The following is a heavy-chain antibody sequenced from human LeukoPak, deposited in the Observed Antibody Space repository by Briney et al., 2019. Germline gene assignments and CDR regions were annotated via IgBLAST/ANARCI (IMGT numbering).Heavy chain of an antibody. J-gene: IGHJ4*02. CDR2: IIPIFGTA. Sequence: GASVKVSCKASGYTFTSYGISWVRQAPGQGLEWMGGIIPIFGTANYAQKFQGRVTITADESTSTAYMELSSLRSEDTAVYYCARQRVGPLEEYYFDYWGQGTLVTVSS. CDR1: GYTFTSYG. V-gene: IGHV1-69*13. D-gene: IGHD3-16*01. CDR3: ARQRVGPLEEYYFDY.